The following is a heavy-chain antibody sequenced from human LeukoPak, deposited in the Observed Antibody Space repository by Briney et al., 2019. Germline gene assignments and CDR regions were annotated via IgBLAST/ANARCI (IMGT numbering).Heavy chain of an antibody. CDR1: GFTFGDYA. CDR2: IRSKAYGGTT. J-gene: IGHJ4*02. Sequence: GGSLRLSCTASGFTFGDYAMSWFRQAPGKGLEWVGFIRSKAYGGTTEYAASVKGRFTISRDDSKSIAYLQMNSLKTEDTAVYYCTREGESGYDPLGGFDYWGQGTLVTVSS. D-gene: IGHD5-12*01. CDR3: TREGESGYDPLGGFDY. V-gene: IGHV3-49*03.